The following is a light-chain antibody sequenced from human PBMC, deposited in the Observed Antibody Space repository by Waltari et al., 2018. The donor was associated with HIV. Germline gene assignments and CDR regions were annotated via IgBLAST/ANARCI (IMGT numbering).Light chain of an antibody. CDR1: KLGDKY. CDR2: QDT. CDR3: QVWDNNNAV. V-gene: IGLV3-1*01. J-gene: IGLJ2*01. Sequence: SYEWTQPPSVSVSPGQTASITCSGDKLGDKYVSWYHRKPGQSPELVIYQDTKRPSWIPERFSGSIAGDTASLTISGTQPLDEADYYCQVWDNNNAVFGGGTKLTVL.